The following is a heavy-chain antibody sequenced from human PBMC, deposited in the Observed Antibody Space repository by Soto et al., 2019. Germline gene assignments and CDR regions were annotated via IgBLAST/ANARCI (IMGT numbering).Heavy chain of an antibody. CDR3: AKEYYDFWSGYRYFDY. Sequence: GGSLRLSCAASGFTFSSYAMSWVRQAPGKGLKWVSAISGSGGSTYYADSVKGRFTISRDNSKNTLYLQMNSLRAEDTAVYYCAKEYYDFWSGYRYFDYWGQGTLVTVSS. CDR2: ISGSGGST. D-gene: IGHD3-3*01. V-gene: IGHV3-23*01. CDR1: GFTFSSYA. J-gene: IGHJ4*02.